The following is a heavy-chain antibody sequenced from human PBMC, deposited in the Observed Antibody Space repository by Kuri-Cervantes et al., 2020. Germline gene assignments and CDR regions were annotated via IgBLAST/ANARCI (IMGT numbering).Heavy chain of an antibody. CDR2: ISYDGSNK. Sequence: GGSLRLSCAASGFTFSSYAMHWVRQAPGKGLEWVAVISYDGSNKYYADSVKGRFTISRDNSKNTLYLQMNSLRAEDTAVYYRARVQKKATETSYDYYYYGMDVWGQGTTVTVSS. CDR1: GFTFSSYA. D-gene: IGHD4-17*01. V-gene: IGHV3-30*01. J-gene: IGHJ6*02. CDR3: ARVQKKATETSYDYYYYGMDV.